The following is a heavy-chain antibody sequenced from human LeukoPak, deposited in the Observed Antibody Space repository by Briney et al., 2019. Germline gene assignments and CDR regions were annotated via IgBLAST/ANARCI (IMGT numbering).Heavy chain of an antibody. Sequence: SETLSLTCTVSGDSISSSSYYWGWIRQPPGKGLEWIGSIYYSGSTYYNPSLKSRVTISVDTSKNQFSLKLSSVTAADTAVYSCARDHLVCPSTSCYTGRDWFDPWGQGTLVTVSS. CDR2: IYYSGST. J-gene: IGHJ5*02. CDR3: ARDHLVCPSTSCYTGRDWFDP. V-gene: IGHV4-39*07. D-gene: IGHD2-2*02. CDR1: GDSISSSSYY.